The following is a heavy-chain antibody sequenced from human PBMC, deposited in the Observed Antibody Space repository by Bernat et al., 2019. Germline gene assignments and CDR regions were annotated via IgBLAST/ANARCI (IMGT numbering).Heavy chain of an antibody. CDR3: ARDSRITMVRGSQYYGMDV. J-gene: IGHJ6*02. D-gene: IGHD3-10*01. CDR2: IRAYNGNT. CDR1: GYTFTSYG. V-gene: IGHV1-18*01. Sequence: QVQLVQSGAEVKKPGASVKVSCKASGYTFTSYGISWVRQAPGQGLEWMGWIRAYNGNTNYAQKLQGRVTMTTDTSTSTAYMELRSLRSDDTAVYYCARDSRITMVRGSQYYGMDVWGQGTTVTVSS.